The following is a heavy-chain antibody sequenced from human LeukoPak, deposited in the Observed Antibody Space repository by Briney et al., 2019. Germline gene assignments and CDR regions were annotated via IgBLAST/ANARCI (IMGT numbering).Heavy chain of an antibody. V-gene: IGHV4-34*01. D-gene: IGHD3-10*01. Sequence: SETLSLTCAVYGGSFSGYYWSWIRQPPGKGLEWMGEINHSGSTNYNPSLKSRVTISVDTSKNQFSLKLSSVTAADTAVYYCARARRITMVRGATYFNYWGQGTLVTVSS. J-gene: IGHJ4*02. CDR1: GGSFSGYY. CDR3: ARARRITMVRGATYFNY. CDR2: INHSGST.